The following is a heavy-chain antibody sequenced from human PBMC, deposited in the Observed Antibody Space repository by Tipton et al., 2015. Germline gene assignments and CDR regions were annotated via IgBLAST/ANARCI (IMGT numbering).Heavy chain of an antibody. V-gene: IGHV4-39*01. CDR2: LYFSGST. CDR3: ARARGRHGGLFDS. CDR1: GGSISSSSYY. Sequence: GLVKPSETLSLTCTVSGGSISSSSYYWAWIRQPPGKGLEWIGSLYFSGSTYYNPSLMSRVTISVDTSKTQFSLKMSSVTASDTAVYYCARARGRHGGLFDSWGQGILVTVSS. J-gene: IGHJ4*02. D-gene: IGHD4-23*01.